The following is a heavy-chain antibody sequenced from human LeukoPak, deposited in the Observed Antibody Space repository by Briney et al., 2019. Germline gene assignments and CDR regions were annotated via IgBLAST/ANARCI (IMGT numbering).Heavy chain of an antibody. J-gene: IGHJ4*02. CDR2: IYHSGST. CDR3: ARVAVARLAYFDY. D-gene: IGHD6-19*01. CDR1: GGSIRSSKW. V-gene: IGHV4-4*02. Sequence: SRTLSLTCAVSGGSIRSSKWWSWVRPPPGKGREWSGEIYHSGSTTYNPSLKSSVTISVDKSKNQFSLKLSSVTAADTAMYYCARVAVARLAYFDYWGQGTLVTVSS.